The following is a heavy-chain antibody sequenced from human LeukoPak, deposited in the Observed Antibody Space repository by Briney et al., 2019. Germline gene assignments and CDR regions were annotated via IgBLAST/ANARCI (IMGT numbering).Heavy chain of an antibody. Sequence: PGGSLRLSCAASGFTFSSYAMHWVRQAPGKGLEWVAVISYDGSNKYYADSVKGRFTFSRDNSKNTLYLQMNSLRAEDTAVYYCARDRSVVVPAAITNYYYGMDVWGQGTTVTVSS. J-gene: IGHJ6*02. CDR3: ARDRSVVVPAAITNYYYGMDV. V-gene: IGHV3-30-3*01. D-gene: IGHD2-2*01. CDR2: ISYDGSNK. CDR1: GFTFSSYA.